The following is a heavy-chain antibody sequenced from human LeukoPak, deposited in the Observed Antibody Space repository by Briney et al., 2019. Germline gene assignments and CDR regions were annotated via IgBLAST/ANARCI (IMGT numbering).Heavy chain of an antibody. D-gene: IGHD5-18*01. J-gene: IGHJ4*02. V-gene: IGHV1-18*01. Sequence: GASVKVSCKASGYTLTSYGISWVRQAPGQGLKWMGWISAYNGNTNYAQKLQGRVTMTTDTSTSTAYMELRSLRSDTTAVYDCASAPMDTAIVHNHFDYWGQGTLVTVSS. CDR3: ASAPMDTAIVHNHFDY. CDR1: GYTLTSYG. CDR2: ISAYNGNT.